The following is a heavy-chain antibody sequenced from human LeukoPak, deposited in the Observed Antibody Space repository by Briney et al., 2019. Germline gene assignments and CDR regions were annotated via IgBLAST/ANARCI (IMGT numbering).Heavy chain of an antibody. CDR1: GGSISSGDYY. CDR3: ARLSSNYYDSSGYFDY. Sequence: PSQTLSLTCTVSGGSISSGDYYWSWIRQPPGKGLEWIWYIYYSGSTYYNPSLKSRVTISVDTSKNQFSLKLSSVSAADTAVYYCARLSSNYYDSSGYFDYWGQGILVTVSS. V-gene: IGHV4-30-4*01. D-gene: IGHD3-22*01. J-gene: IGHJ4*02. CDR2: IYYSGST.